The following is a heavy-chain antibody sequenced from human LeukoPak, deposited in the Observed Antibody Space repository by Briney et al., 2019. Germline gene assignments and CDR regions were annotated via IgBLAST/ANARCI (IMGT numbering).Heavy chain of an antibody. V-gene: IGHV3-53*01. CDR2: IYSGGST. CDR3: AKEGERSGYYPLDY. Sequence: GGSLRLSCAASGFTVSSNYMSWVRQAPGKGLEWVSVIYSGGSTYYADSVKGRFTISRDNSKNTLYLQMNSLRAEDTAVYYCAKEGERSGYYPLDYWGQGTLVTVSS. D-gene: IGHD3-3*01. J-gene: IGHJ4*02. CDR1: GFTVSSNY.